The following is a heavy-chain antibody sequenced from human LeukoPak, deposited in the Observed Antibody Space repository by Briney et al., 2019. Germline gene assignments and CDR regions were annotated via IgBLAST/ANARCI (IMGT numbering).Heavy chain of an antibody. Sequence: GGSLRLSCVASGFTFSSYWMHWVRQDPRKGLVWVSRINGDGRNINYADSVRGRFTISRDNAKNTLYLQMNTLRVEDTAVYYCATEGGKPHEGVDAFDIWGQGTMVTVSS. CDR3: ATEGGKPHEGVDAFDI. D-gene: IGHD1-14*01. CDR1: GFTFSSYW. CDR2: INGDGRNI. J-gene: IGHJ3*02. V-gene: IGHV3-74*01.